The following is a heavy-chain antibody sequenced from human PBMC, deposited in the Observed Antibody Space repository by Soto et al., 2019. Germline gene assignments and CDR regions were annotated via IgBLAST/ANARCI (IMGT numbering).Heavy chain of an antibody. CDR2: IYPGDSDT. Sequence: PGESLKISCKGSGYSFTSYWIGWVRQVPGKGLEWMGIIYPGDSDTRYSPSFQGQVTISADKSISTAYLQWSSLKASDTAMYYCAGPSIAGYYYYGMDVWGQGTTVTVSS. CDR1: GYSFTSYW. CDR3: AGPSIAGYYYYGMDV. D-gene: IGHD6-6*01. V-gene: IGHV5-51*01. J-gene: IGHJ6*02.